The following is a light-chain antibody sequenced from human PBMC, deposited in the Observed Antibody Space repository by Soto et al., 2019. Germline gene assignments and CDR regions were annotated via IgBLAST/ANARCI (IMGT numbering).Light chain of an antibody. J-gene: IGKJ2*01. CDR3: QQYGSSPQT. CDR1: QSVSSY. Sequence: EIVLTQSPGTLSLSPGERATLSCRASQSVSSYVAWYQQKPGQAPRLLIYGASSRATGIPDRFSGSGSGTDFTLTISRLEPEDFADYFCQQYGSSPQTFGQGTKLEIK. CDR2: GAS. V-gene: IGKV3-20*01.